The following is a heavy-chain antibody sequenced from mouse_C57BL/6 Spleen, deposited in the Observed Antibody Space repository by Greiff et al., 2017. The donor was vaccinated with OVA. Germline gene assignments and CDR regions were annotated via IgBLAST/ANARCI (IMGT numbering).Heavy chain of an antibody. V-gene: IGHV1-61*01. CDR3: ATGPYCDY. CDR2: IYPSDSET. Sequence: QVQLQQPGAELVRPGSSVKLSCKASGYTFTSYWMDWVKQRPGQGLEWIGNIYPSDSETHYNQKFKDKATLTVDKSSSTAYMQLSSLTSEDSAVYYCATGPYCDYWGQGTTLTVSS. CDR1: GYTFTSYW. J-gene: IGHJ2*01.